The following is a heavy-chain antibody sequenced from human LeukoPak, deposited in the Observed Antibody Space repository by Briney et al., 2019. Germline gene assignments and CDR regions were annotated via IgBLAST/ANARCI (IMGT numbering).Heavy chain of an antibody. Sequence: SETLSLTCTVSGGSISSYYWSWIRQTPGKGLEWIGYVYHSGSTKYNPSLKSRVSMSVDTSKNQFSLKLSSVTAADTAVYYCAREGPQDLTQGPSPSWIYYYYYMDVWGKGTTVTVSS. D-gene: IGHD2-2*01. J-gene: IGHJ6*03. CDR1: GGSISSYY. CDR2: VYHSGST. V-gene: IGHV4-59*01. CDR3: AREGPQDLTQGPSPSWIYYYYYMDV.